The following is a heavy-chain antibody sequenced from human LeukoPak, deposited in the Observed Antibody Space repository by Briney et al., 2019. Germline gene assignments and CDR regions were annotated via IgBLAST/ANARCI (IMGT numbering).Heavy chain of an antibody. CDR3: VRDSRYGSGWFEDGLDF. Sequence: SETLSLTCTVSGDSVRSYYWSWIRQPPGQGLEWLGHINDRGSTNYNPSLQGRVTISIDTSKNQFSLKVNSVTAADTAVYYCVRDSRYGSGWFEDGLDFWGQGTTVTVSS. D-gene: IGHD6-13*01. V-gene: IGHV4-59*02. CDR2: INDRGST. CDR1: GDSVRSYY. J-gene: IGHJ6*02.